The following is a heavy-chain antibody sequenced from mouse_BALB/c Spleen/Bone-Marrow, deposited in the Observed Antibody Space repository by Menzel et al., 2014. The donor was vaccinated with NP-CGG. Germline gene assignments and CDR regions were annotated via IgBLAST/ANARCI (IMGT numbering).Heavy chain of an antibody. J-gene: IGHJ1*01. CDR2: ILPGSGST. V-gene: IGHV1-9*01. D-gene: IGHD1-1*01. CDR1: GYTFSSYW. CDR3: AREDGLWYFDV. Sequence: QVQLQQSGAELMKPGASVKISCRATGYTFSSYWIEWVKQRPGHGLEWIGEILPGSGSTNYNEKFKGKATFTADTSSNTAYMQPSSLTSEDSAVYYCAREDGLWYFDVWGAGTTATVSS.